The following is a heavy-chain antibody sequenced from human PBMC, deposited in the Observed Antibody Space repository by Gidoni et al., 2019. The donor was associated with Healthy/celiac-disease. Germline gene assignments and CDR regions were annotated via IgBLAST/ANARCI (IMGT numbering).Heavy chain of an antibody. CDR3: ARALQSSYGFGESDY. J-gene: IGHJ4*02. D-gene: IGHD3-10*01. Sequence: QVQLVQSGAEGKKPGSSVKVSCKASGGTFSSYAISWERQAPGQGREWMGGIIPIFGTANYAQKFQGRVTITEDKSTSTAYMELSSLRSEDTAVYYCARALQSSYGFGESDYWGQGTLVTVSS. CDR2: IIPIFGTA. CDR1: GGTFSSYA. V-gene: IGHV1-69*06.